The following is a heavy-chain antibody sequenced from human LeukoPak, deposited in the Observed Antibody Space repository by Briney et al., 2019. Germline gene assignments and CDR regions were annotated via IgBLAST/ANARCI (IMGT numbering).Heavy chain of an antibody. CDR1: RYTSTGDD. D-gene: IGHD1-26*01. CDR2: INPNSGGT. V-gene: IGHV1-2*02. CDR3: AKTRGRVRRPFYFDY. J-gene: IGHJ4*02. Sequence: ASVKVSCTGSRYTSTGDDMHSGRQAPGQGLEWMGWINPNSGGTNYAQKFQGRVTMTRDTSISTAYMELSRLRSDDTAVYYCAKTRGRVRRPFYFDYWGQGTLVTVSS.